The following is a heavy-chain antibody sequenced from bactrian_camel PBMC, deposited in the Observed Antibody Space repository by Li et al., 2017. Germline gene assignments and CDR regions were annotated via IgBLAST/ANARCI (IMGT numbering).Heavy chain of an antibody. Sequence: HVQLVESGGGSVQAGESLRLSCVGSADTFDDADKGWYRQTPANECERVSSIGTDDDTWYADSVKGRFTISKDNARNTLALQMNSLKPEDTAMYYCASEATYCSGGYWDYWGQGTQVTVS. V-gene: IGHV3S60*01. CDR3: ASEATYCSGGYWDY. J-gene: IGHJ4*01. D-gene: IGHD2*01. CDR1: ADTFDDAD. CDR2: IGTDDDT.